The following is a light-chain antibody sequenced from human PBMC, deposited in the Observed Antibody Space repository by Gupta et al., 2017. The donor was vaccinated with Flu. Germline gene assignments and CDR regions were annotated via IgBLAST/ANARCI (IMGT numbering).Light chain of an antibody. V-gene: IGKV1-39*01. J-gene: IGKJ1*01. CDR1: QNSRTY. Sequence: PSSLSASVRDRVTITSRASQNSRTYLNWFQQKPGKAPKLLSYATSNLQRGVPSRFSGSGSGTDFTLTISSLQAEDVAMYYCQQAYSVPLTFGQGTRVEIK. CDR3: QQAYSVPLT. CDR2: ATS.